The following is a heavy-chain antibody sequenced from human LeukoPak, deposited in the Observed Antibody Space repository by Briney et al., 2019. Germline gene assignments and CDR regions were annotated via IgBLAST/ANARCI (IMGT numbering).Heavy chain of an antibody. J-gene: IGHJ2*01. V-gene: IGHV4-38-2*01. CDR2: IYHSGST. D-gene: IGHD3-22*01. CDR3: ARPRGDSSGYSNWYFDL. Sequence: SETRSLTCAVSGYSISSGYYWGWIRQPPEQGLEWIGSIYHSGSTYYNPSLKSRVTISVDTSKNQFSLKLSSVTAADTAVYYCARPRGDSSGYSNWYFDLWGRGTLVTVSS. CDR1: GYSISSGYY.